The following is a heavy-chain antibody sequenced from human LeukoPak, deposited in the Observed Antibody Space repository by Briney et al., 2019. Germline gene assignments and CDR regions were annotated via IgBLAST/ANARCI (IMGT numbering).Heavy chain of an antibody. CDR1: GGSFSGYY. D-gene: IGHD3-22*01. Sequence: PSETLSLTCAVYGGSFSGYYWSWIRQPPGKGLEWIGEINHSGSTDYNPSLKSRVTISVDTSKNQFSLKLSSVTAADTAVYYCAIGPYYYDKFDYWGQGTLVTVSS. V-gene: IGHV4-34*01. J-gene: IGHJ4*02. CDR3: AIGPYYYDKFDY. CDR2: INHSGST.